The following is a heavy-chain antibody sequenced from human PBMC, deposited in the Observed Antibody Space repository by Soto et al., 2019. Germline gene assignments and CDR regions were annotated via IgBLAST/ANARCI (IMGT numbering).Heavy chain of an antibody. J-gene: IGHJ6*02. CDR1: GDSVSSNSAA. D-gene: IGHD2-2*02. CDR2: TYYRSKWYN. Sequence: PSQTLSLTCAISGDSVSSNSAAWNWIRQSPSRGLEWLGRTYYRSKWYNAYAGSVKSRITINPDTSKNQFSLQLNSVTPEDTAVYYCARGRYCSSTSCYTGDYYYDMDVWGQGTTVTVSS. V-gene: IGHV6-1*01. CDR3: ARGRYCSSTSCYTGDYYYDMDV.